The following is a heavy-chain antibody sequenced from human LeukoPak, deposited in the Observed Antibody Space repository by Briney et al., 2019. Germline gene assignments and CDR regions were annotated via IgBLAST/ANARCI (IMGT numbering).Heavy chain of an antibody. J-gene: IGHJ3*02. CDR3: ARHGGHYSPFDI. D-gene: IGHD3-22*01. V-gene: IGHV4-59*08. CDR1: GGSFSGYY. Sequence: PSETLSLTCAVYGGSFSGYYWSWIRQPPGKGLEWIGYIYYSGSTNYNPSLKSRVTISVDTSKNQFSLKLSSVTAADTAVYYCARHGGHYSPFDIWGQGTMVTVSS. CDR2: IYYSGST.